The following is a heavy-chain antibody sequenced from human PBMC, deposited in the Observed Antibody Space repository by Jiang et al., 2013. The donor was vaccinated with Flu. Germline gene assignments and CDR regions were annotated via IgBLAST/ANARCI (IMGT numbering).Heavy chain of an antibody. D-gene: IGHD1-1*01. Sequence: TCAISGDSVSSNSAAWNWIRQSPSRGLEWLGRTYCRSKCYNDYAVSVKSRISIHPDTSKNQFLPAAELCDSEDTAVYYCARGNSGTTVSLFGSWGQGTLVTVSS. CDR2: TYCRSKCYN. J-gene: IGHJ4*02. CDR1: GDSVSSNSAA. V-gene: IGHV6-1*01. CDR3: ARGNSGTTVSLFGS.